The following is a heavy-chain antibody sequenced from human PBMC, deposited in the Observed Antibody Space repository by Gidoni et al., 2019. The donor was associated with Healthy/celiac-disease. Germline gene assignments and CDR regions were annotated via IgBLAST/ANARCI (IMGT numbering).Heavy chain of an antibody. D-gene: IGHD2-8*02. Sequence: QVQLVQSGAEVKKSGSSVKVSCKASGGTFSSYAISWVRQAPGQGLEWMGGIIPIFGTSNYAQKFQGRVTITADESTSTAYMELSSLRSEDTAVYYCARDDCTGGVCYYPSLRNYYGMDVWGQGTTVTVSS. CDR3: ARDDCTGGVCYYPSLRNYYGMDV. CDR2: IIPIFGTS. CDR1: GGTFSSYA. J-gene: IGHJ6*02. V-gene: IGHV1-69*01.